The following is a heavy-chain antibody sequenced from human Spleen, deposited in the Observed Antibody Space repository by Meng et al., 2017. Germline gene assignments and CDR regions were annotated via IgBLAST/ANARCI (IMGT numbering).Heavy chain of an antibody. CDR3: VRSSAWVRTGFDP. CDR2: IGHSGFT. D-gene: IGHD6-19*01. J-gene: IGHJ5*02. Sequence: QLQQWGAGLLNPSEALSLTCSVSGGSISTSGYYWGWIRQPPGKGLEWIGSIGHSGFTYYTPSLKSRVTVSIDTSRNQFSLWLTSVTAADTAVYYCVRSSAWVRTGFDPWGQGTLVTVSS. CDR1: GGSISTSGYY. V-gene: IGHV4-39*01.